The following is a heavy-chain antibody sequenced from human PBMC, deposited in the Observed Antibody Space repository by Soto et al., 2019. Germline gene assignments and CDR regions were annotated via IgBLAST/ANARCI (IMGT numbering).Heavy chain of an antibody. CDR3: AREVVAAAGPYYYYYGMDV. Sequence: GASVKFSCKASGGTFSSYAISWVRQAPGQGLEWMGGIIPIFGTANYAQKFQGRVTITADESTSTAYMELSSLRSEDTAVYYCAREVVAAAGPYYYYYGMDVWGQGTTVTVSS. CDR2: IIPIFGTA. D-gene: IGHD6-13*01. CDR1: GGTFSSYA. J-gene: IGHJ6*02. V-gene: IGHV1-69*13.